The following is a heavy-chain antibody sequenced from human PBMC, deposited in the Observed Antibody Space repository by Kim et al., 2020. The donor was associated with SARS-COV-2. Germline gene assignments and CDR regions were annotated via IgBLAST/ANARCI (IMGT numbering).Heavy chain of an antibody. CDR2: IYYSGST. J-gene: IGHJ5*02. D-gene: IGHD6-13*01. Sequence: SETLSLTCTVSGGSISSSSYYWGWIRQPPGKGLEWIGSIYYSGSTYYNPSLKSRVTISVDTSKNQFSLRLSSVTAAHTAVYYCASSVPVSGYLGFDPWGQGTLVTVSS. V-gene: IGHV4-39*01. CDR1: GGSISSSSYY. CDR3: ASSVPVSGYLGFDP.